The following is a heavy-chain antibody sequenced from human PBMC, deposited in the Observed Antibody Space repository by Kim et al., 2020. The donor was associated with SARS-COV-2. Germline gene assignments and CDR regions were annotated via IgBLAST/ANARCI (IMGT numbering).Heavy chain of an antibody. CDR1: GFSFSNYA. CDR2: INSNGGNT. V-gene: IGHV3-64D*09. Sequence: GGSLRLSCSASGFSFSNYAMNWVRQAPGKGLEYVSIINSNGGNTFYADSVKGRFTISRDNSKNTLSLQMSSLRAEDTAVYYCVKARDGYNLGDYWGQGILVTFSS. J-gene: IGHJ4*02. D-gene: IGHD5-12*01. CDR3: VKARDGYNLGDY.